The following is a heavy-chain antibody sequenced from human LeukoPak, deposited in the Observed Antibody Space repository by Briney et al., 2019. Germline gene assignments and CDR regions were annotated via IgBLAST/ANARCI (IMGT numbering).Heavy chain of an antibody. CDR3: ARDAYDYYGSGSYWSYYYYYMDV. CDR2: INPSGGST. Sequence: GASVKVSCKASGYTFTSYYMHWVRQAPGQGLEWMGIINPSGGSTSYAQKFQGRVTMTRDMSTSTVYMELSSLRSEDTAVYYCARDAYDYYGSGSYWSYYYYYMDVWGKGTTVTISS. V-gene: IGHV1-46*01. D-gene: IGHD3-10*01. J-gene: IGHJ6*03. CDR1: GYTFTSYY.